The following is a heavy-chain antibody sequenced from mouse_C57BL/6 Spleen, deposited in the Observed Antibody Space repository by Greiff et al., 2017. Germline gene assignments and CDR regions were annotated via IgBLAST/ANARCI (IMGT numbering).Heavy chain of an antibody. Sequence: QVQLQQSGAELVRPGSSVKLSCKASGYTFTSYWMDWVKQRPGQGLEWIGNIYPSDSETHYNQKFKDKATLTVDKSSSTAYMQLSSLTSEDSAVYYCARGGLLRPYWYFDVWGTGTTVTVSS. V-gene: IGHV1-61*01. CDR1: GYTFTSYW. D-gene: IGHD1-2*01. CDR2: IYPSDSET. CDR3: ARGGLLRPYWYFDV. J-gene: IGHJ1*03.